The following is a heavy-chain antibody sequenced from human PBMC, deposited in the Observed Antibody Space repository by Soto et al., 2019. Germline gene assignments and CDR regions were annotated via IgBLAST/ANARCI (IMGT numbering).Heavy chain of an antibody. CDR2: IIPIFGTA. V-gene: IGHV1-69*05. CDR1: GGTFSSYA. Sequence: QVQLVQSGAEVKKPGSSVKVSCKASGGTFSSYAISWVRQAPGQGLEWMGGIIPIFGTANYAQKFQGRVTITSDESTSTAYMELISLRSEDTAVYYCASPPVAATDYYGMDVWGQGTPVTVSS. CDR3: ASPPVAATDYYGMDV. D-gene: IGHD1-26*01. J-gene: IGHJ6*02.